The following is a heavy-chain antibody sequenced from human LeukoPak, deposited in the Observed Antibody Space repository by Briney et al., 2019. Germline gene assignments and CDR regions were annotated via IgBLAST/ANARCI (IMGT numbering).Heavy chain of an antibody. J-gene: IGHJ4*02. V-gene: IGHV3-21*01. CDR2: ISSSSSYI. D-gene: IGHD3-3*01. CDR3: ARDYLRITIFGVVMYFDY. CDR1: GFTFSSYS. Sequence: GGSLRLSCAASGFTFSSYSMNWVRQAPGKGLEWVSSISSSSSYIYYADSVKGRFTISRDNAKNSLYLQMNSLRAEDTAVYYCARDYLRITIFGVVMYFDYWGQGTLVTVSS.